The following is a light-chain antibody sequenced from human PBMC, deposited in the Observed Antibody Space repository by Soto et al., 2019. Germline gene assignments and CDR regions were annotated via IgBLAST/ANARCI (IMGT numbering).Light chain of an antibody. CDR1: QSVSSY. CDR2: DAS. Sequence: EIVLTQSPATLSLSPGERATLSCRASQSVSSYLAWYQQKPGQAPRLLIYDASNRATGIPARFSGSGSGTDVTLTIGSLEPEDFAVYYCHQRSNWPPYTFGQGTKVEIK. V-gene: IGKV3-11*01. J-gene: IGKJ2*01. CDR3: HQRSNWPPYT.